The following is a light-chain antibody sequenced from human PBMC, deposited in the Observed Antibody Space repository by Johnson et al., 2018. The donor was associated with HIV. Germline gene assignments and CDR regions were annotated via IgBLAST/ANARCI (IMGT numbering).Light chain of an antibody. Sequence: QSVLTQPPSVSAAPGQKVTISCSGSSSNIGNNYVSWYQQLPGTAPKLLIYDNNRRPSGIPDRFSGSKSGTSGTLRITGLQPGDEADYYCGSWDSSLSAYVFGTGTKVTVL. CDR1: SSNIGNNY. V-gene: IGLV1-51*01. CDR2: DNN. J-gene: IGLJ1*01. CDR3: GSWDSSLSAYV.